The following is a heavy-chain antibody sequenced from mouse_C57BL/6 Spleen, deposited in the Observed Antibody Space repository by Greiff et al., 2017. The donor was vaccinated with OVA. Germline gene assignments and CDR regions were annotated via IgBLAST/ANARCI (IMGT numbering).Heavy chain of an antibody. Sequence: EVQLMESGPGLVKPSQSLSLTCSVTGYSITSGYYWNWIRQFPGNKLEWMGYISYDGSNNYNPSLKNRISLTRDTSKNQFFLKLNSVTTEDTATYYCARSGYDGGYYYAMDYWGQGTSVTVSS. V-gene: IGHV3-6*01. D-gene: IGHD2-2*01. CDR2: ISYDGSN. CDR1: GYSITSGYY. J-gene: IGHJ4*01. CDR3: ARSGYDGGYYYAMDY.